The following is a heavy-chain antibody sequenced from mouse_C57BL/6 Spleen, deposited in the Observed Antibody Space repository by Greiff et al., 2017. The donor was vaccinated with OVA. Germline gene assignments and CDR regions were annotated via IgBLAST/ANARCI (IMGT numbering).Heavy chain of an antibody. CDR1: GYTFTSYW. V-gene: IGHV1-50*01. D-gene: IGHD2-1*01. Sequence: VQLQQPGAELVKPGASVKLSCKASGYTFTSYWMQWVKQRPGQGLEWIGEIDPSDSYTNYNQKFKGKATLTVDTSSSTAYMQLSSLTSEDSAVYYCVSYGNYYYFDYWGQGTTLTVSS. CDR2: IDPSDSYT. CDR3: VSYGNYYYFDY. J-gene: IGHJ2*01.